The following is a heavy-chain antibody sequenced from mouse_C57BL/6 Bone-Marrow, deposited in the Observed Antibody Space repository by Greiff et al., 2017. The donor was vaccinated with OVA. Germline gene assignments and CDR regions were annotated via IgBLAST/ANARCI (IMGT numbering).Heavy chain of an antibody. CDR2: INPNNGGT. CDR3: ARESRDRIYYGNYYFAD. V-gene: IGHV1-22*01. CDR1: GYTFTDYN. D-gene: IGHD2-1*01. Sequence: EVQLVESGPELVKPGASVKMSCKASGYTFTDYNMHWVKQSHGKSLEWIGYINPNNGGTSYNQKFKGQATLPVNKSSSTAYMELRILTSDESAVYYCARESRDRIYYGNYYFADWGQGTLVTVSA. J-gene: IGHJ3*01.